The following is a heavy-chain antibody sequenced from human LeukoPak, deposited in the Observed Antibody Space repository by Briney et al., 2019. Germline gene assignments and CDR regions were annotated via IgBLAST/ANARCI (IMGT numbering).Heavy chain of an antibody. J-gene: IGHJ5*02. V-gene: IGHV3-33*01. Sequence: GRSLRLSCAASGFTFSSYGMHWVRQAPGKGLEWVAVIWYDGSNKYYADSVKGRFTISRDNSKNTRYLQMNSPRAEDTAVYYCARDLTGWFDPWGQGTLVPVSP. CDR3: ARDLTGWFDP. D-gene: IGHD7-27*01. CDR1: GFTFSSYG. CDR2: IWYDGSNK.